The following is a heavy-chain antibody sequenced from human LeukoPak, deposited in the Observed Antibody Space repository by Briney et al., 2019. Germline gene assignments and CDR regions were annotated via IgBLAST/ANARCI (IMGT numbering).Heavy chain of an antibody. Sequence: GGSLRLSCAASGFTFGSYGMHWVRQAPGKGLEWVAVIWYDGSNKYYADSVKGRFTISRDDSKNTLYLQMNSLRAEDTAVYYCAREPYRRAPNYYYYGMDVWGQGTTVTVSS. CDR2: IWYDGSNK. D-gene: IGHD1-14*01. CDR1: GFTFGSYG. J-gene: IGHJ6*02. CDR3: AREPYRRAPNYYYYGMDV. V-gene: IGHV3-33*01.